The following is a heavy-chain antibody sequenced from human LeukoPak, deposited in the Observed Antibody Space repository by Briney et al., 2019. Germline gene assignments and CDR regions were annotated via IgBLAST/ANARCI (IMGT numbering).Heavy chain of an antibody. CDR2: INPNSGGT. J-gene: IGHJ4*02. CDR3: ARAYSSSWWYFDY. V-gene: IGHV1-2*02. D-gene: IGHD6-13*01. CDR1: GYTFTGYY. Sequence: ASVKVSCKASGYTFTGYYMHWVRQAPGQGLEWMGWINPNSGGTNYAQKFQGRVTMTRDTSTSTVYMELSSLRSEDTAVYYCARAYSSSWWYFDYWGQGTLVTVSS.